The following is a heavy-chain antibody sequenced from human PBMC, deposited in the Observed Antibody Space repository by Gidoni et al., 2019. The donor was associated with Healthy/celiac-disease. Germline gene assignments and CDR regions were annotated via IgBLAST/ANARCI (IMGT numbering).Heavy chain of an antibody. J-gene: IGHJ6*02. D-gene: IGHD5-12*01. Sequence: QVQLVESGGGLVKPGGSLSLSCPASGFTFRYYYMSLSRQAPGTGLEWVSYISSSGSTIYYADSVKGRFTISRDNAKNSLYLQMNSLRAEDTAVYYCAGDYEGSRRYYYGMDVWGQGTTVTVSS. CDR2: ISSSGSTI. V-gene: IGHV3-11*01. CDR1: GFTFRYYY. CDR3: AGDYEGSRRYYYGMDV.